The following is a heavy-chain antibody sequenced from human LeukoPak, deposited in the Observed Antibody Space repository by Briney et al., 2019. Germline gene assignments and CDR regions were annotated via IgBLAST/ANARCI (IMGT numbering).Heavy chain of an antibody. CDR1: GFTFSNYW. Sequence: QPGGSLRLSCAASGFTFSNYWMSWVRQPPGKGLEWVANIQQDGTGKYYVDSVKGRFTISRDNSKNTLYLQMSSLRADDTAIYYCAREAYYDCSGSLDYWGQGTLVTVSS. J-gene: IGHJ4*02. V-gene: IGHV3-7*05. D-gene: IGHD3-22*01. CDR3: AREAYYDCSGSLDY. CDR2: IQQDGTGK.